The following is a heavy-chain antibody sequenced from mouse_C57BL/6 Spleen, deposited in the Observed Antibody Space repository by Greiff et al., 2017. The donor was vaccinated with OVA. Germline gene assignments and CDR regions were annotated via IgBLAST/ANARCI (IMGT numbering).Heavy chain of an antibody. V-gene: IGHV1-55*01. D-gene: IGHD1-1*01. J-gene: IGHJ2*01. Sequence: QVQLQQPGAELVKPGASVKMSCKASGYTFTSYWITCVKQRPGQGLEWIGDIYPGSGSTNYNEKFKSKATLTVDTSSSTAYMQLSSLTSEDSAVYYCAREGYYGSSYYFDYWGQGTTLTVSS. CDR1: GYTFTSYW. CDR2: IYPGSGST. CDR3: AREGYYGSSYYFDY.